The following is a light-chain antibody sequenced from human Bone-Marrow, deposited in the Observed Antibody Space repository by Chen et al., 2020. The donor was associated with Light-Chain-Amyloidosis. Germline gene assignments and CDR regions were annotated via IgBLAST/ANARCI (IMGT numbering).Light chain of an antibody. CDR3: QQYGTSPLT. CDR2: GSS. V-gene: IGKV3-20*01. Sequence: EIVLTQSPGTLSLSPGEGANLSCRASQTISSNYLTWYQQKFGQAPRLLIYGSSSRATGIPDRFTGSGSATDFTLTINRLAPEYFAMYYCQQYGTSPLTFGGGTKVEIK. CDR1: QTISSNY. J-gene: IGKJ4*01.